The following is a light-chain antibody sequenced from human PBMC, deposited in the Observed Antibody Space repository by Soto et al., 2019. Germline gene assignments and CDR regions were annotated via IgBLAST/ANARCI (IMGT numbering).Light chain of an antibody. Sequence: QSVLTQPPSVSASPGQKVTISCAGSGSNVGNHYVSWYQQLPGTPPKLLIYDDNKRPSGIPDRFSGFKSATSATLGITGLQTGDAADYYCGAWDDGLSADVFGPGTKVTVL. CDR2: DDN. J-gene: IGLJ1*01. CDR1: GSNVGNHY. CDR3: GAWDDGLSADV. V-gene: IGLV1-51*01.